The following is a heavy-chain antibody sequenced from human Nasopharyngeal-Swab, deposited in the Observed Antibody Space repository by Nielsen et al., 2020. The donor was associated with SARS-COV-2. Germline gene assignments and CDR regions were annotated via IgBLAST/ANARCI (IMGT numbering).Heavy chain of an antibody. CDR1: GFTFSNYW. V-gene: IGHV3-7*01. J-gene: IGHJ6*02. Sequence: GGSLRLSCAASGFTFSNYWMSWVRQAPGKGLEWVANIKYDESEKYYVASVKGRFTISRDNAKNSLYLQMNSLRAEDTAVYYCAREAQTGYSSGWTYYYYGMDVWGQGTTVTVSS. CDR3: AREAQTGYSSGWTYYYYGMDV. CDR2: IKYDESEK. D-gene: IGHD6-19*01.